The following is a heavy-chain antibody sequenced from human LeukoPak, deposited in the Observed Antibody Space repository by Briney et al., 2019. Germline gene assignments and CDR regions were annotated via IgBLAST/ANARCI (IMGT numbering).Heavy chain of an antibody. J-gene: IGHJ4*02. D-gene: IGHD3-3*01. Sequence: GGSLRLSCAASVFAFSTYAMHWVRQAPGKGLEWVAFMQGDGSNKFYADSVRGRFTISRDNSKNTLYLQMNSLRAEDTAVYYCASRPNDYWRGPFDYWGQGTLVTVSS. V-gene: IGHV3-30*02. CDR1: VFAFSTYA. CDR3: ASRPNDYWRGPFDY. CDR2: MQGDGSNK.